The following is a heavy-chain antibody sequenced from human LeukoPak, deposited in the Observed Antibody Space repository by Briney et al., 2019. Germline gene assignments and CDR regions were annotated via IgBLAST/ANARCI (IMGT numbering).Heavy chain of an antibody. J-gene: IGHJ3*02. CDR3: ATHTIFGVVTYAFHI. D-gene: IGHD3-3*01. V-gene: IGHV1-24*01. CDR2: FDPEDGET. Sequence: GASVKVSCKVSGYTGIELSMHWVRQAPGKGLEWMGGFDPEDGETIYAQKFQGRVTTTEDTSTDTAYMELSSLTSENTAVYYCATHTIFGVVTYAFHIWGRGTLVTVSS. CDR1: GYTGIELS.